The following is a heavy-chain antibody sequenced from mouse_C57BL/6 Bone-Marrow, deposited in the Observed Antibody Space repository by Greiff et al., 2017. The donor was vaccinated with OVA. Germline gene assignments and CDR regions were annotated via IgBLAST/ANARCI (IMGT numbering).Heavy chain of an antibody. V-gene: IGHV5-15*01. CDR1: GFTFSDYG. CDR3: ARQDTTVVATDYAMDY. CDR2: ISNLAYSI. J-gene: IGHJ4*01. Sequence: EVHLVESGGGLVQPGGSLKLSCAASGFTFSDYGMAWVRQAPRKGPEWVAFISNLAYSIYYADTVTGRFTISRENAKNTLYLEMSSLRSEDTAMYYCARQDTTVVATDYAMDYWGQGTSVTVSS. D-gene: IGHD1-1*01.